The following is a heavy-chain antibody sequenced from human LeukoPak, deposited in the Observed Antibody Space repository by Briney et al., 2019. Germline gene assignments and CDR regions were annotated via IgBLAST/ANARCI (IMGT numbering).Heavy chain of an antibody. CDR3: AKLEEGDYCTNGVCYGGTDHYYYYMDV. Sequence: KPGGSLRLSCEASGFTFTTYSMTWVRQAPGKGLEWVSIISSGSSAIFSADALKGRFTISRDDAKNLLYLDMNSLRAEDTAVYYCAKLEEGDYCTNGVCYGGTDHYYYYMDVWGKGTTVTVSS. J-gene: IGHJ6*03. CDR1: GFTFTTYS. CDR2: ISSGSSAI. D-gene: IGHD2-8*01. V-gene: IGHV3-21*01.